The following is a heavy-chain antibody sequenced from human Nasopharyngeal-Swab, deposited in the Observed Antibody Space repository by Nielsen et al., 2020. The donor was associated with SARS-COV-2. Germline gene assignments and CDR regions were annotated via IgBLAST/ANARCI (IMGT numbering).Heavy chain of an antibody. CDR2: FDPEDGET. CDR3: RVVPAAMWYYYYGMDV. Sequence: ASVKVSCKVSGYTLTELSMHWVRQAPGKGLAWMGGFDPEDGETIYAQKFQGRVTMTEDTSTDTAYMELSSLRSEDTAVYYCRVVPAAMWYYYYGMDVWGQGTTVTVSS. V-gene: IGHV1-24*01. J-gene: IGHJ6*02. CDR1: GYTLTELS. D-gene: IGHD2-2*01.